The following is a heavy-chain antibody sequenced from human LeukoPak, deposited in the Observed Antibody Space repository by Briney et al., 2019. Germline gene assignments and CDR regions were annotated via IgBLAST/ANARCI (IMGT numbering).Heavy chain of an antibody. D-gene: IGHD3-16*01. CDR3: ARADQGDTAFDI. V-gene: IGHV1-8*01. Sequence: ASVKVSSKASGYTFTSYDINWVRQATGQGLEWMGWMNPNSGNTGYAQKFQGRVTMTRNTSISTAYMELSSLRSEDTAVYYCARADQGDTAFDIWGQGTMVTVSS. CDR1: GYTFTSYD. CDR2: MNPNSGNT. J-gene: IGHJ3*02.